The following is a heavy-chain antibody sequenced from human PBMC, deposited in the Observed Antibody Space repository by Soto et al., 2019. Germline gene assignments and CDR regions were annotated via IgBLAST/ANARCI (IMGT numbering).Heavy chain of an antibody. CDR3: AKSIASKTRPLGKYFDL. CDR2: IKFDGSEK. Sequence: WGSLRLPCSASGFTFSDYWMSWFRQAPGKGPEWVANIKFDGSEKQYVDSVKGRFSISRDNSRNSLFLQMNSLRAEDTAVYYCAKSIASKTRPLGKYFDLWGRGTLVTV. V-gene: IGHV3-7*03. CDR1: GFTFSDYW. D-gene: IGHD6-6*01. J-gene: IGHJ2*01.